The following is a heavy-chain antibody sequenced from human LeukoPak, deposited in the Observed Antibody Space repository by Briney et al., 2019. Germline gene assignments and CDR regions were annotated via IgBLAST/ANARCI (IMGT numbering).Heavy chain of an antibody. D-gene: IGHD4-11*01. CDR1: GYTFTNYG. CDR3: ARMTSGYFQH. J-gene: IGHJ1*01. CDR2: ISNYNGNT. Sequence: GASVKVSCKASGYTFTNYGISWVRQAPGQGLEWMGWISNYNGNTNYAQKLQGRVTMTTDTSTSTAYMELSSLRSEDTAVYYCARMTSGYFQHWGQGTLVTVSS. V-gene: IGHV1-18*01.